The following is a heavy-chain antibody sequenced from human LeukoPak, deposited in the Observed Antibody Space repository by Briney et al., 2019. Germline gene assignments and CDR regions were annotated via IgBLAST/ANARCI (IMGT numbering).Heavy chain of an antibody. J-gene: IGHJ4*02. V-gene: IGHV3-30*03. D-gene: IGHD4-17*01. CDR1: GFTFSSYG. CDR3: ARTYGDPSLNY. CDR2: ISYDGSNK. Sequence: GGSLRLSCAASGFTFSSYGMHWVRQAPGKGLEWVAVISYDGSNKYYADSVKGRFTISRDNSKNTLYLQMNSLRAEDTAVYYCARTYGDPSLNYWGQGTLVTVSS.